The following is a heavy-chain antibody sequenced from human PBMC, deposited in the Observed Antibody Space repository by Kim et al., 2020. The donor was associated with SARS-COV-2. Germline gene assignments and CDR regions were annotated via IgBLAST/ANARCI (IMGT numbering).Heavy chain of an antibody. D-gene: IGHD3-10*01. CDR1: GFTFSSYS. Sequence: GGSLRLSCAASGFTFSSYSMNWVRQAPGKGLEWVSSISSSSSYIYYADSVKGRFTISRDNAKNSLYLQMNSLRAEDTAVYYCARARGSGSYYDAFDIWGQGTMVTVSS. CDR2: ISSSSSYI. CDR3: ARARGSGSYYDAFDI. V-gene: IGHV3-21*01. J-gene: IGHJ3*02.